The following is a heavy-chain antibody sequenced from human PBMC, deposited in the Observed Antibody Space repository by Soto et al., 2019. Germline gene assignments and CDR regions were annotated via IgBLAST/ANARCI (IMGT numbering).Heavy chain of an antibody. V-gene: IGHV4-34*01. Sequence: QVQLQQWGAGLLKPSETLSLTCAVYGGSFSGYYWSWIRQPPGKGLEWIGEINHSGSTNYNPSLKRRVTISVDTSKNQCSLKLSSVAAADTAVYYCAITGYSSILWGQGTQVTVSS. D-gene: IGHD6-13*01. CDR2: INHSGST. CDR1: GGSFSGYY. J-gene: IGHJ4*02. CDR3: AITGYSSIL.